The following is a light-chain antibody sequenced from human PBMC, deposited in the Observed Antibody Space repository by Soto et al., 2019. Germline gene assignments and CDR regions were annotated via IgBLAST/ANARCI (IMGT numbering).Light chain of an antibody. CDR2: WAS. V-gene: IGKV4-1*01. Sequence: DIVMTQSPDSLAVSLGERDNINCKSSQSVLYSSNNKNYLAWYQQKPGQPPKLLIYWASTRESGVPDRFSGSGSGTDFTLTISSLQAEDVTVYYCQQYYSTPRTFGPGTKVDIK. J-gene: IGKJ3*01. CDR1: QSVLYSSNNKNY. CDR3: QQYYSTPRT.